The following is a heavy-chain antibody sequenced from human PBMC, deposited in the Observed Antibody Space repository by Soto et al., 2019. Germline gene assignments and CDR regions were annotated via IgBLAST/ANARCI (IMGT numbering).Heavy chain of an antibody. Sequence: KPSETLSLTCTVSGSSFSSYYCNWVRKSAGKGLEWIGRIYPSGSTTYNPSLKSRLTMSVDTSKNQFSLRLTSMTAADTAVYYCATGRSEVVPGAMDTWGQGTLVTVSS. D-gene: IGHD2-2*01. CDR1: GSSFSSYY. J-gene: IGHJ5*02. V-gene: IGHV4-4*07. CDR3: ATGRSEVVPGAMDT. CDR2: IYPSGST.